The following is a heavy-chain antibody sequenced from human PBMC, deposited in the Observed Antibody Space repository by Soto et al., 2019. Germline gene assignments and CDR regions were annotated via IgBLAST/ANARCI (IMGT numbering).Heavy chain of an antibody. Sequence: TGGSLRLSCAASGFTFSSYSMNWVRQAPGKGLEWVSSISSSSSYIYYADSVKGRFTISRDNAKNSLYLQMNSLRAEDTAVYYCARADSGYDDYYYYYGMDVWGQGTTVTVSS. CDR1: GFTFSSYS. J-gene: IGHJ6*02. CDR3: ARADSGYDDYYYYYGMDV. CDR2: ISSSSSYI. V-gene: IGHV3-21*01. D-gene: IGHD5-12*01.